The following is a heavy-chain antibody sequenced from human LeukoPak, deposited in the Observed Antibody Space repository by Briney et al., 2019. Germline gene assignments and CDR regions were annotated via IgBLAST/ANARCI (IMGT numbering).Heavy chain of an antibody. CDR2: IYTSGST. V-gene: IGHV4-4*07. D-gene: IGHD4-11*01. J-gene: IGHJ6*03. Sequence: SETLSLTCTVSGGSISSYYWSWIRQPAGKGLEWIGRIYTSGSTNYNPSLKSRVTMSVDTSKNQFSLKLSSVTAADTAVYYCARDETTVTTGYYYYYMDVWGKGTTVTVSS. CDR3: ARDETTVTTGYYYYYMDV. CDR1: GGSISSYY.